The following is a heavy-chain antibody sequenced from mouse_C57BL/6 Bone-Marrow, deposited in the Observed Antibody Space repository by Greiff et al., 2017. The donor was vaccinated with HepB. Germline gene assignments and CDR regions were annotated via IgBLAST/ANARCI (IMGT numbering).Heavy chain of an antibody. CDR2: ISSGGSYT. V-gene: IGHV5-6*01. Sequence: EVKLVESGGDLVKPGGSLKLSCAASGFTFSSYGMSWVRQTPDKRLEWVATISSGGSYTYYPDSVKGRFTISRDNAKNTLYLQMSSLKPEDTAMYYCARGAGGDYWGQGTTLTVSS. CDR1: GFTFSSYG. J-gene: IGHJ2*01. CDR3: ARGAGGDY.